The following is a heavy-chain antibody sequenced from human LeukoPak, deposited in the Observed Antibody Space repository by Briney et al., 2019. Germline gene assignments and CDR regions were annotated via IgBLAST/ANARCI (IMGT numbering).Heavy chain of an antibody. CDR1: GGSINNYY. V-gene: IGHV4-59*08. CDR2: SYYSGDT. CDR3: ARVPPLWFGARDYYGMDV. J-gene: IGHJ6*02. D-gene: IGHD3-10*01. Sequence: SETLSLTCTVSGGSINNYYWNWIRQPPGKGLEWIGYSYYSGDTNYNPSLKSRVTILVDTSKNQFSLKLSSVTAADTAVYYCARVPPLWFGARDYYGMDVWAKGPRSPSP.